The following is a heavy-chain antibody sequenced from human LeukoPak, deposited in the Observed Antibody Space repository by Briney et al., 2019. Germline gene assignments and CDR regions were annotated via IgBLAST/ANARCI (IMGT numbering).Heavy chain of an antibody. J-gene: IGHJ4*02. V-gene: IGHV3-66*01. CDR2: IYSGGST. D-gene: IGHD3-22*01. CDR1: GFTVSSNY. CDR3: ARAGGYYDSSGYSDQYYFDY. Sequence: GGSLRLSCAASGFTVSSNYMSWVRQAPGKGLEWVSVIYSGGSTYYADSVKGRFTISRDNSKNTLYLQMNSLRAEDTAVYYCARAGGYYDSSGYSDQYYFDYWGQGTLVTVSS.